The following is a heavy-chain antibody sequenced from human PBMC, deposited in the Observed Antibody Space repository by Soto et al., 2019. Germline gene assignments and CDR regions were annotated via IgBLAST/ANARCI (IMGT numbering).Heavy chain of an antibody. CDR2: INPSGGST. CDR1: GYTFTSYY. D-gene: IGHD6-19*01. Sequence: ASVKVSCKASGYTFTSYYMHWVRQAPGQGLEWMGIINPSGGSTSYAQKFQGRVTMTRDTSTSTVYMELSSLRSEDTAVYYCARAGPRIAVADDDYYYGMDVWGQ. CDR3: ARAGPRIAVADDDYYYGMDV. J-gene: IGHJ6*02. V-gene: IGHV1-46*01.